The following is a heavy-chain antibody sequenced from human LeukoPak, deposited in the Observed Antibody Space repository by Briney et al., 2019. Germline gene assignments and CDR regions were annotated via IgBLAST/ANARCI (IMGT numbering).Heavy chain of an antibody. V-gene: IGHV5-51*01. CDR2: IYPGDSDT. CDR3: ARLYFGYSYGYNYYYMDV. Sequence: GESLKISCKGSGYSFTSYWIGWVRQMPGKGLEWMGSIYPGDSDTRYSPSFKGQVTISADKSIRPAYLQWSSLKASDTAMYYCARLYFGYSYGYNYYYMDVWGKGTTVTVSS. J-gene: IGHJ6*03. D-gene: IGHD5-18*01. CDR1: GYSFTSYW.